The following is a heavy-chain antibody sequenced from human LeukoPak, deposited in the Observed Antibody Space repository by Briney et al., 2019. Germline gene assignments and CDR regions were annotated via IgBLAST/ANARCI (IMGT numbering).Heavy chain of an antibody. CDR2: ISWNSGSI. V-gene: IGHV3-9*01. Sequence: GGSLRLSCAASGFTFSTYTMNWVRQAPGKGLEWVSGISWNSGSIGYADSVKGRFTISRDNAKNSLYLQMNSLRTEDTALYYCAKGLGDSSGYYGFDYWGQGTLVTVSS. D-gene: IGHD3-22*01. J-gene: IGHJ4*02. CDR3: AKGLGDSSGYYGFDY. CDR1: GFTFSTYT.